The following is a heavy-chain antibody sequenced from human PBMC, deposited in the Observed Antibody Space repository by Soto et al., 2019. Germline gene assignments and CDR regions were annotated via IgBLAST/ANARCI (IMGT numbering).Heavy chain of an antibody. V-gene: IGHV3-15*07. Sequence: GGPMRLSWTAVGFTFVDVWGSWVRKTPGKGLEWVGRIKSKTDGGTTDYAAPVKGRFTISRDDSKNTLYLQMNSLKTEDTAVYYCTTEPVMTTVVSRDYWGQGTLVTVSS. CDR1: GFTFVDVW. CDR3: TTEPVMTTVVSRDY. J-gene: IGHJ4*02. CDR2: IKSKTDGGTT. D-gene: IGHD4-17*01.